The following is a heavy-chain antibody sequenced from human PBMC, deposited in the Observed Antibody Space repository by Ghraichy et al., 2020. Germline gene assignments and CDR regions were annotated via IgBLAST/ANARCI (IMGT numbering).Heavy chain of an antibody. J-gene: IGHJ6*03. Sequence: SQTLSLTCAVYGGSFSGYYWSWIRQPPGKGLEWIGEINHSGSTNYNPSLKSRVTISVDTSKNQFSLKLSSVTAADTAVYYCARGRVIRFVQKPYYYMDVWGKGTTVTVSS. D-gene: IGHD2-21*01. CDR2: INHSGST. CDR3: ARGRVIRFVQKPYYYMDV. V-gene: IGHV4-34*01. CDR1: GGSFSGYY.